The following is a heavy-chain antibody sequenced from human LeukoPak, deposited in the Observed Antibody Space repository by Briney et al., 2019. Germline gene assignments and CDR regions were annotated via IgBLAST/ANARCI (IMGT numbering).Heavy chain of an antibody. Sequence: GGSLRLSCTASRFSFSSYAMSWVRQAPGKGLEWVSHISDSGVTTYYADSVKGRFTVSRDNSKNTLYLQMNSLRAEDTAVYYCARLEGITSLGVVISYYMDVWGRGTTVTVSS. CDR1: RFSFSSYA. D-gene: IGHD3-3*01. CDR3: ARLEGITSLGVVISYYMDV. CDR2: ISDSGVTT. J-gene: IGHJ6*03. V-gene: IGHV3-23*01.